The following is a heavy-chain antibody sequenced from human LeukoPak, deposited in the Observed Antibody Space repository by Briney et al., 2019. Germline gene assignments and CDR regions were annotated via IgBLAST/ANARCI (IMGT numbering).Heavy chain of an antibody. D-gene: IGHD2-15*01. CDR3: AREGRWQLLNNWFDP. Sequence: GGSLRLSCAASGFTFSSYWMHWVRQAPGEGLVWVSRINSDGSSTSYADSVKGRFTISRDNAKNTLYLQMNSLRAEDTAVYYCAREGRWQLLNNWFDPWGQGTLVTVSS. J-gene: IGHJ5*02. V-gene: IGHV3-74*01. CDR2: INSDGSST. CDR1: GFTFSSYW.